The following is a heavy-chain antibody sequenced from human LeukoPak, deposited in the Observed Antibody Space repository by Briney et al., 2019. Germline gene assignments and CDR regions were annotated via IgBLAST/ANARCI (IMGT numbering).Heavy chain of an antibody. D-gene: IGHD6-6*01. CDR2: IYSGGST. V-gene: IGHV3-53*01. J-gene: IGHJ4*02. Sequence: GGSLRLSCAASGFTVSSNYMRWVRQAPGRGLAGVSVIYSGGSTYYANSVKGRFTISRDNAKNSLYLQMNSLRAEDTAVYYCAREGAARRFDYWGQGTLVTVSS. CDR1: GFTVSSNY. CDR3: AREGAARRFDY.